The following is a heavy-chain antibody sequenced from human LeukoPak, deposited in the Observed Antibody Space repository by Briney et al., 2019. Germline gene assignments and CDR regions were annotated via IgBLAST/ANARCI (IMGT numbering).Heavy chain of an antibody. Sequence: GGSLRLSCAASGFSFSSNGMHWVRQAPGKGLEWVSYISSSGSTIYYADSVRGRFTISRDNAKNSLYLQMNSLRAEDTATYFCARHLRGVRGTFDYWGQGTLVTVSS. CDR2: ISSSGSTI. CDR1: GFSFSSNG. CDR3: ARHLRGVRGTFDY. V-gene: IGHV3-48*03. D-gene: IGHD3-10*01. J-gene: IGHJ4*02.